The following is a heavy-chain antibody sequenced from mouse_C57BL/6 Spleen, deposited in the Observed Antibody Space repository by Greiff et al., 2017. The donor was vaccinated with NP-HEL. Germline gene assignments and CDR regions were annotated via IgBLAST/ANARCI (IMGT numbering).Heavy chain of an antibody. J-gene: IGHJ1*03. V-gene: IGHV1-26*01. Sequence: VQLQQSGPELVKPGASVKISCKASGYTFTDYYMNWVKQSHGKSLEWIGDINPNNGGTSYNQKFKGKATLTVDKSSSTAYMELRSLTSEDSAVYYCAPSDFDVWGTGTTVTVSS. CDR3: APSDFDV. CDR1: GYTFTDYY. CDR2: INPNNGGT. D-gene: IGHD6-1*01.